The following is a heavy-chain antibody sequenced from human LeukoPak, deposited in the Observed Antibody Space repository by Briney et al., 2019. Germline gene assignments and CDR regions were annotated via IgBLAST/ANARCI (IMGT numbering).Heavy chain of an antibody. CDR2: IYYSGST. J-gene: IGHJ4*02. V-gene: IGHV4-39*01. CDR1: GGSISSSSYY. CDR3: AAVAARRQAFDY. Sequence: PSETLSLTCTVSGGSISSSSYYWGWIRQPPGKGLEWIGSIYYSGSTYYNPSLKSRVTISVDTSKNQFSLKLSSVTAADTAVYYCAAVAARRQAFDYWGQGTLVTVSS. D-gene: IGHD6-6*01.